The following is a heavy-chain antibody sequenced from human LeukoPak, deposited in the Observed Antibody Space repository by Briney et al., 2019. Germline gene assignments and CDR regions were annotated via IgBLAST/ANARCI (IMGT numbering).Heavy chain of an antibody. Sequence: PSETLSLTCTVSGGSISSYDWSWIRQPPGKGLEWIGYIYYSGSTNYNPFLKSRVTISVDTSKNQFSLKLSSVTAADTAVYYCAGVLRYFDWLTFDYWGQGTLVTVSS. CDR1: GGSISSYD. CDR2: IYYSGST. V-gene: IGHV4-59*08. CDR3: AGVLRYFDWLTFDY. J-gene: IGHJ4*02. D-gene: IGHD3-9*01.